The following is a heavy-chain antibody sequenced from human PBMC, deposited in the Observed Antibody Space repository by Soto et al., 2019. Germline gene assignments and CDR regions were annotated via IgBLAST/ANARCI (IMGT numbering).Heavy chain of an antibody. CDR2: ITSSGTTV. V-gene: IGHV3-48*01. CDR1: GFTFSSYS. CDR3: ARGGGMGNYYDSSGYYYYFDY. J-gene: IGHJ4*02. D-gene: IGHD3-22*01. Sequence: PGGSLRLSCAASGFTFSSYSLNWVRQAPGKGLEWVSYITSSGTTVYYADSVRGRFTISRDNAKNSLYLQMNSLRAEDTAVYYCARGGGMGNYYDSSGYYYYFDYWGQGTLVTVSS.